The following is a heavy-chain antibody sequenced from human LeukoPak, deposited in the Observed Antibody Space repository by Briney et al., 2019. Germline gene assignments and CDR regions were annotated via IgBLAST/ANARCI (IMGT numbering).Heavy chain of an antibody. CDR2: INPSGGST. CDR3: ARDDSSGWQHYYYYYYMDV. CDR1: GYTFTSYY. V-gene: IGHV1-46*01. J-gene: IGHJ6*03. D-gene: IGHD6-19*01. Sequence: GASVKVSCKASGYTFTSYYMHWVRQAPGQGLEWMGIINPSGGSTSYAQKFQGRVTMTRDMSTSTVYMELSSLRSEDTAVYYCARDDSSGWQHYYYYYYMDVWGKGTTVTVSS.